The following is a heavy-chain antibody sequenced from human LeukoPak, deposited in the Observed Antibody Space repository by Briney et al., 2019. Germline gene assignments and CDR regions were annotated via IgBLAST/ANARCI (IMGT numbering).Heavy chain of an antibody. J-gene: IGHJ5*02. D-gene: IGHD3-3*01. Sequence: HSGGSLRLSCAASGFTFSNYAMSWVRQAPGKGLEWVSTVSGSGGSTYYADSVKGRFTISRDNSKNTLNLQMNSLRAEDTAVYYCAKGLRDFWSGYQTWGQGTLVTVSS. CDR1: GFTFSNYA. CDR2: VSGSGGST. V-gene: IGHV3-23*01. CDR3: AKGLRDFWSGYQT.